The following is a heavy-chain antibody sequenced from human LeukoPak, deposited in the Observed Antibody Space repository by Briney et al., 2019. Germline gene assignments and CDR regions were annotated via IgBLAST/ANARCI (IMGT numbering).Heavy chain of an antibody. Sequence: GGSLRLSCSASGFTFSNYVMHWVRQAPGKGLEWVGRIKTETAGGATDYAAPVKGRFAISRDDSKNTVYLQMNSLKSEDSAVYYCTTNDAFDIWGQGTMVTVSS. CDR2: IKTETAGGAT. CDR3: TTNDAFDI. J-gene: IGHJ3*02. CDR1: GFTFSNYV. V-gene: IGHV3-15*01.